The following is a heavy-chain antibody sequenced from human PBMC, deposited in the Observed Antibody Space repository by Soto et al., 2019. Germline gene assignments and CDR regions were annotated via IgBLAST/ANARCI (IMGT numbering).Heavy chain of an antibody. J-gene: IGHJ4*02. CDR1: GYTFTSYA. CDR2: INAGNGNT. CDR3: ARDRRLSGREGGWTSGGY. Sequence: QVQLVQSGAEVKKPGASVKVSCKASGYTFTSYAMHWVRQAPGQRLEWMGWINAGNGNTKYSQKFQGRVTITRDTSASTAYMELSSLRSEDTAVYYCARDRRLSGREGGWTSGGYWGQGTLVTVSS. D-gene: IGHD6-19*01. V-gene: IGHV1-3*01.